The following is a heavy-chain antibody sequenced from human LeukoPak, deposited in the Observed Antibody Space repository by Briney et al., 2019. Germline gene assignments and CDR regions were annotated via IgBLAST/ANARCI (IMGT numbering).Heavy chain of an antibody. CDR2: IYCSGST. Sequence: SETLSLTCTVSGGSISSSSYYWGWIRQPPGKGLEWIGSIYCSGSTYYNPSLKSRVTISVDTSKNQFSLKLSSVAAADTAVYYCARDEAVSGGYNWFDPWGQGTLVTVSS. CDR3: ARDEAVSGGYNWFDP. V-gene: IGHV4-39*02. D-gene: IGHD6-19*01. CDR1: GGSISSSSYY. J-gene: IGHJ5*02.